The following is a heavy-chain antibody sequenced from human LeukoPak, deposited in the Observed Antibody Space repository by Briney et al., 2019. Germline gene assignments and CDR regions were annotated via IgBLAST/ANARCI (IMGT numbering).Heavy chain of an antibody. CDR2: ISSSGSTI. CDR3: ARDRGAVTGDYFDY. D-gene: IGHD6-19*01. Sequence: GGSLRLSCAASGFTFSSYEMNWVRQAPGEGLEWVSYISSSGSTIYYADSVKGRFTISRDNAKNSLYLQMNSLRAEDTAIYYCARDRGAVTGDYFDYWGQGALVTVSS. J-gene: IGHJ4*02. V-gene: IGHV3-48*03. CDR1: GFTFSSYE.